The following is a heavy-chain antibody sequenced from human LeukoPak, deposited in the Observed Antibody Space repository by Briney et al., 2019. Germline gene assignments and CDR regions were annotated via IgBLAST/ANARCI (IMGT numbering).Heavy chain of an antibody. Sequence: GGPLRLSCAASGFTFSSYGMHWVRQAPGKGLEWVAVISYDGSNKYYADSVKGRFTISRDNSKNTLYLQMNSLRAEDTAVYYCAKIAVADTTDYWGQGTLVTVSS. J-gene: IGHJ4*02. D-gene: IGHD6-19*01. CDR2: ISYDGSNK. CDR1: GFTFSSYG. V-gene: IGHV3-30*18. CDR3: AKIAVADTTDY.